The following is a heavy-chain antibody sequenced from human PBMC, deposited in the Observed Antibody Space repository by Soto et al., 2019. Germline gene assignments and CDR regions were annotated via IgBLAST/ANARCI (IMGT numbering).Heavy chain of an antibody. CDR3: ARHYSSSPHNYGMDV. D-gene: IGHD6-6*01. J-gene: IGHJ6*02. V-gene: IGHV5-51*01. Sequence: PGESLKISCKGSGYSFTSYWIGWVRQMPGKGLEWMGIIYPGDSDTRYSPSFQGQVTISADKSISTAYLQWSSLKASDTAMYYCARHYSSSPHNYGMDVWGQGTTVTVSS. CDR2: IYPGDSDT. CDR1: GYSFTSYW.